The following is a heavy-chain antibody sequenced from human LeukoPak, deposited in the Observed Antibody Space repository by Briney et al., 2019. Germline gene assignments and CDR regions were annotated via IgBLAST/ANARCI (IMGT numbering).Heavy chain of an antibody. J-gene: IGHJ3*02. CDR1: GFTFSSYW. CDR2: INSDGSST. D-gene: IGHD1-26*01. CDR3: ARKRGATYDAFDI. Sequence: GGSLRLSCAASGFTFSSYWMHWVRQAPGKGLVWVSRINSDGSSTSYADSVKGRFTISRDNAKNTLYLQMNSLRAEDTAVYYCARKRGATYDAFDIWGQGTMVTVSS. V-gene: IGHV3-74*01.